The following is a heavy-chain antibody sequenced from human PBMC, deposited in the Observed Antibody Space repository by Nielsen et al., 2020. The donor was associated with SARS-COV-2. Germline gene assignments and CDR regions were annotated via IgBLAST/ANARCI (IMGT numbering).Heavy chain of an antibody. D-gene: IGHD2-2*01. V-gene: IGHV3-53*01. CDR2: IYSGGST. J-gene: IGHJ6*02. Sequence: VRQAPGKGLEWVSVIYSGGSTYYADSVKGRFTISRHNSKNTLYLQMNSLRAEDTAVYYCARYCSSTSCYAGGKYYYYGMDVWGQGTTVTVSS. CDR3: ARYCSSTSCYAGGKYYYYGMDV.